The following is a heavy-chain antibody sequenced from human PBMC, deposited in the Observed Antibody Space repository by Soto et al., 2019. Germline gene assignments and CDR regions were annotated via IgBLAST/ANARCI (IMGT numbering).Heavy chain of an antibody. D-gene: IGHD6-13*01. CDR1: GGSISSSSYY. CDR2: IYYSGST. V-gene: IGHV4-39*01. J-gene: IGHJ5*02. CDR3: APYSSSRGWFDP. Sequence: QLQLQESGPGLVKPSETLSLTCPVSGGSISSSSYYWGWLRQPPGTGLEWIGSIYYSGSTYYNPSLKSRVTISVDTSKNQFSLKLSSVTAADTAVYYCAPYSSSRGWFDPWGQGTLVTVSS.